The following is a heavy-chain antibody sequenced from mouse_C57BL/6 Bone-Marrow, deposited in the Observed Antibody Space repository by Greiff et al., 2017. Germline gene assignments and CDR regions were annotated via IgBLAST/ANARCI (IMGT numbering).Heavy chain of an antibody. Sequence: VQLQQSGPELVQPGASVKISCKASGYTFTDYYMNWVKQSHGKSLEWIGDINPNNGGTSYNQKFKGKATLTVDKSSSTAYMELRSLTSEDSAVYYCARWWLLRDWYFDVWGTGTTVTVSS. CDR2: INPNNGGT. CDR3: ARWWLLRDWYFDV. V-gene: IGHV1-26*01. J-gene: IGHJ1*03. D-gene: IGHD2-3*01. CDR1: GYTFTDYY.